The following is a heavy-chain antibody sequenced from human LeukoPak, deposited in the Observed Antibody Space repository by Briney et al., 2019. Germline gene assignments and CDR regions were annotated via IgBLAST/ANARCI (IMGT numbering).Heavy chain of an antibody. V-gene: IGHV3-33*01. Sequence: GGSLRLSCAASGFTFSSYSMHWVRQAPGKGLEWVAVIWYDGSNKYYADSVKGRFTISRDNSKNTLYLQMNSLRAEDTAVYYCARDGIPTTDSSSWYYYYGMDVWGQGTTVTVSS. CDR3: ARDGIPTTDSSSWYYYYGMDV. D-gene: IGHD6-13*01. CDR2: IWYDGSNK. CDR1: GFTFSSYS. J-gene: IGHJ6*02.